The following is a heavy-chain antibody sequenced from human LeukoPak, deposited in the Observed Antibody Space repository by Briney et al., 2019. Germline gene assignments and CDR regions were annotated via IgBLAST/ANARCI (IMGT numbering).Heavy chain of an antibody. V-gene: IGHV1-3*01. CDR2: INAGNGNT. Sequence: ASVKVSCKASGYTFTSYAMHWVRQAPGQRLEWMGWINAGNGNTKYSQKFQGRVTITRDTSASTAYMELSSLRSEDTAVYYCARDNYFPYSSGWYNGYFQHWGQGTLVTVSS. J-gene: IGHJ1*01. CDR1: GYTFTSYA. CDR3: ARDNYFPYSSGWYNGYFQH. D-gene: IGHD6-19*01.